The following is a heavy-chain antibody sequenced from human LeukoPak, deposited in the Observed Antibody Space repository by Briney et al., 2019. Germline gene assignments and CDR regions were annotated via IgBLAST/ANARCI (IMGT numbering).Heavy chain of an antibody. CDR2: IIPIFGTA. CDR1: GGTFSSYA. Sequence: SVKVSCKASGGTFSSYAISWVRQAPGQGLEWIGGIIPIFGTANYAQKFQGRVTITADESTSTAYMELSSLRSEDTAVYYCARAYYDSSGYYFGPAFDYWGQGTLVTVSS. J-gene: IGHJ4*02. CDR3: ARAYYDSSGYYFGPAFDY. D-gene: IGHD3-22*01. V-gene: IGHV1-69*13.